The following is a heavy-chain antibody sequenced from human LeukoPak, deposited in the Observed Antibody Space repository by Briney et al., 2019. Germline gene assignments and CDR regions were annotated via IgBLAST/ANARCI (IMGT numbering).Heavy chain of an antibody. CDR3: AKKAQYNGNYPLDY. Sequence: GGSLRLSCAASGFTFSSFAINWVRQAPGKGLEWVANIKQDGGEKYYVDSVKGRFTISRDNAKNSLYLQMNSLRAEDTALYFCAKKAQYNGNYPLDYWGQGTLVTVSS. V-gene: IGHV3-7*03. J-gene: IGHJ4*02. D-gene: IGHD1-26*01. CDR1: GFTFSSFA. CDR2: IKQDGGEK.